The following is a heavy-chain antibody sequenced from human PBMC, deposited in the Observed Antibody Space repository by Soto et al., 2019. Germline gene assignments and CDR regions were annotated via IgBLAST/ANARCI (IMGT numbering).Heavy chain of an antibody. CDR3: ARGITIFGVVSFYYYYYMDV. J-gene: IGHJ6*03. CDR1: GGSFSGYY. CDR2: INHSGST. D-gene: IGHD3-3*01. Sequence: SETLSLTCAVYGGSFSGYYWSWIRQPPGKGLEWIGEINHSGSTNYNPSLKSRVTISVDTSKNQFSLKLSSVTAADTAVYYCARGITIFGVVSFYYYYYMDVWGKGTTVTVSS. V-gene: IGHV4-34*01.